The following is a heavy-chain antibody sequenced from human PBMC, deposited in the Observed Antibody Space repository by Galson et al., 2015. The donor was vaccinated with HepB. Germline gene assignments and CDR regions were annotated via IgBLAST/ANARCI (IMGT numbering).Heavy chain of an antibody. CDR3: ARGEKGQLVYEWPVGYFQH. CDR1: GFTFSSYS. J-gene: IGHJ1*01. Sequence: SLRLSCAASGFTFSSYSMNWVRQAPGKGLEWVSSISSSSSYIYYADSVKGRFTISRDNAKNSLYLQMNSLRAEDTAVYYCARGEKGQLVYEWPVGYFQHWGQGTLVTVSS. CDR2: ISSSSSYI. V-gene: IGHV3-21*01. D-gene: IGHD6-13*01.